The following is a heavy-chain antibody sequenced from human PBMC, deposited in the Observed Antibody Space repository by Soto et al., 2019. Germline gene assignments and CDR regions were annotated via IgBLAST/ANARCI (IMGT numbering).Heavy chain of an antibody. V-gene: IGHV1-8*01. D-gene: IGHD6-25*01. CDR2: MNPNNANT. CDR1: GYTVTNND. CDR3: ARGVYRRAHNSSGYLFDY. J-gene: IGHJ4*02. Sequence: QVQLVQSGAELKSPGASVKVSCKASGYTVTNNDINWVRQATGQGLEWMGWMNPNNANTGYAHNFQGRVTMTRDTSKTTGYMELHSLRSDDTAVYYCARGVYRRAHNSSGYLFDYWGQGTLVTVSS.